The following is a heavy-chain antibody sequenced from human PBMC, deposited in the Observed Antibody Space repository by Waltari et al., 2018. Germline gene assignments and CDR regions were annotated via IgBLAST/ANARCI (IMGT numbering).Heavy chain of an antibody. Sequence: SSGINAESMGSAKGRFTTSRDNAKNSLYLQMNSPRPADTAVYYCANPRLDGVYDRRKWGQGTLVTVSS. V-gene: IGHV3-11*03. D-gene: IGHD4-17*01. J-gene: IGHJ1*01. CDR2: SSGINA. CDR3: ANPRLDGVYDRRK.